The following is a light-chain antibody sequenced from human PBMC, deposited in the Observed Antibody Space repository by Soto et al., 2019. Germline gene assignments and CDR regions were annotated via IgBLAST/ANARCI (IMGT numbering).Light chain of an antibody. V-gene: IGKV3-11*01. CDR2: DAS. Sequence: EIVLTQSPATLSLSPGERATLSCRASQSVSSYLAWYQQKPGQAPRLLIYDASNRATGIPARFSGSGSGTAFTLNISSLEPEDFAVYSCQQRSNWPPYTFGQGTKLEIK. CDR1: QSVSSY. CDR3: QQRSNWPPYT. J-gene: IGKJ2*01.